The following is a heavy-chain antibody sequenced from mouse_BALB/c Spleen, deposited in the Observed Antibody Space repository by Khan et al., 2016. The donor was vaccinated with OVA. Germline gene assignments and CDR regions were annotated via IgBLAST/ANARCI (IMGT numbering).Heavy chain of an antibody. Sequence: QVQLKESGPGLVAPSQSLSITCTVSGFSLSRYSVHWVRQPPGKGLEWLGIIWIGGSADYNSPLKSRLSISKDNSKSQVFLKMNSLQTDDTAMYYCARNRDGGSYWYFDVWGAGTTFTVSS. CDR3: ARNRDGGSYWYFDV. CDR1: GFSLSRYS. D-gene: IGHD3-3*01. V-gene: IGHV2-6-4*01. J-gene: IGHJ1*01. CDR2: IWIGGSA.